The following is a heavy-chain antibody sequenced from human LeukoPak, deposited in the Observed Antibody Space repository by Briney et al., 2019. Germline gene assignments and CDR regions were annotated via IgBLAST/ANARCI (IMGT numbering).Heavy chain of an antibody. D-gene: IGHD4-17*01. CDR1: GYSISSGYY. CDR3: TSPIMTTVTTSSNAFDI. CDR2: IYHSGST. J-gene: IGHJ3*02. Sequence: PSETLSLTXTVSGYSISSGYYWGWIRQPPGKGLEWIGSIYHSGSTYYNPSLKSRVTISVDTSKNQFSLKLSSVTAADTAVYYCTSPIMTTVTTSSNAFDIWGQRTMVTVS. V-gene: IGHV4-38-2*02.